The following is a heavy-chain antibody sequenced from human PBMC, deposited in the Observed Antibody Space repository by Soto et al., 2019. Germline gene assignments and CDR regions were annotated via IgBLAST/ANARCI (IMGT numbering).Heavy chain of an antibody. CDR3: VKFRGRAYHYYYMDV. J-gene: IGHJ6*03. CDR2: YGGSGGST. D-gene: IGHD3-16*01. V-gene: IGHV3-23*01. Sequence: DVQLLESGGGLAQGGGSLRLSCAASGFSFSTYGMTWVRQAPGKGLEWVSYGGSGGSTYYADSVKGRSTISRDNSKNTLYLQMNSLSAEDTAVYYCVKFRGRAYHYYYMDVWGNGTTVTVSS. CDR1: GFSFSTYG.